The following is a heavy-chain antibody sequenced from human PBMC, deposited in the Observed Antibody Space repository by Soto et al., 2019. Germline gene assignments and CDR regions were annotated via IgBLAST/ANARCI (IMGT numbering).Heavy chain of an antibody. CDR2: ISAHNGNT. V-gene: IGHV1-18*01. CDR1: GYGFTTYG. CDR3: ARGRYGDY. D-gene: IGHD1-1*01. Sequence: QVHLVQSGAEVKQPGASVKVSCKGSGYGFTTYGITWVRQAPGQGLEWMAWISAHNGNTNYAQKLQGRVTVTRDTSTSTAYMELRSLRSDDTAVYSCARGRYGDYWGQGALVTVSS. J-gene: IGHJ4*02.